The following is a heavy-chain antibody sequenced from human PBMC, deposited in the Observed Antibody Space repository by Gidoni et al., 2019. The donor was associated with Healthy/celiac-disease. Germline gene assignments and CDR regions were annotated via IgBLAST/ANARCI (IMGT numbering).Heavy chain of an antibody. CDR2: IFSNDEK. J-gene: IGHJ2*01. V-gene: IGHV2-26*01. CDR3: ARIDGYSYIDWYFDL. Sequence: QVTLKESGPVLVKPTETLTLTFTVSGFSLSNARMGVSWIRQPPGKALEWLAHIFSNDEKSYSTSLKSRLTISKDTSKSQVVLTMTNMDPVDTATYYCARIDGYSYIDWYFDLWGRGTLVTVSS. D-gene: IGHD5-18*01. CDR1: GFSLSNARMG.